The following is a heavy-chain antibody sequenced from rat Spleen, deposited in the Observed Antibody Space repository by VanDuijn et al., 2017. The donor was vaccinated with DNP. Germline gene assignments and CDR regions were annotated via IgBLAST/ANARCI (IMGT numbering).Heavy chain of an antibody. Sequence: EVQLVESGGGLMQPGRSLKLSCAASGFTFSNYYMAWVRQAPKKGLEWVATISTSGTRTYYPDSVKGRFTISRDNAKSTLYLQMNSLRSEDTATYYCTRETGDWGQGVMVTVSS. J-gene: IGHJ2*01. CDR3: TRETGD. V-gene: IGHV5-27*01. CDR2: ISTSGTRT. CDR1: GFTFSNYY. D-gene: IGHD5-1*01.